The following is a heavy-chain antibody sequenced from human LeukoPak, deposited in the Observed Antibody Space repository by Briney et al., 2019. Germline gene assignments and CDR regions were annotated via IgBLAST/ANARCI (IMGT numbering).Heavy chain of an antibody. Sequence: PGGSLRLSCAASGFSFSNYAMSWVRQAPGKGLESGSAIVGTGGNMYYADSVKGRFTISRDNFKSTLYLQMNSLRAEDTAVYYCAKGLTWDSTSCSDWGQGTLVTVSS. J-gene: IGHJ4*02. V-gene: IGHV3-23*01. CDR2: IVGTGGNM. D-gene: IGHD2-2*01. CDR1: GFSFSNYA. CDR3: AKGLTWDSTSCSD.